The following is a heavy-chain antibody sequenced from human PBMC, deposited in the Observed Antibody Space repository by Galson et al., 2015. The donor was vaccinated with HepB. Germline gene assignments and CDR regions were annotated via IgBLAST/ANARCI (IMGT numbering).Heavy chain of an antibody. J-gene: IGHJ4*02. CDR3: AKDVGGAYYYFDY. CDR1: GFTFSTYA. D-gene: IGHD1-26*01. CDR2: LSGSGGST. V-gene: IGHV3-23*01. Sequence: SLRLSCAASGFTFSTYAMSWVRQAPGKGLEWVSTLSGSGGSTYYANSVKGRFTISRDNSKNTLYLQMNSLRAEDTAVYYCAKDVGGAYYYFDYWGQGILVTVSS.